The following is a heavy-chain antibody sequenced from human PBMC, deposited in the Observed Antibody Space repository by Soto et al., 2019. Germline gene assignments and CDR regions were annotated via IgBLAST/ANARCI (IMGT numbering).Heavy chain of an antibody. V-gene: IGHV3-33*01. CDR3: ASSIN. CDR1: GFPFSSYG. Sequence: VGSLRLSCASSGFPFSSYGMHWVRQAPGKGLGWVGVIWYDGSNKDYADSVKGRFTISRDNSKNTLYLQMNSLRADDTAVYYCASSINWGQGTLVTVSS. CDR2: IWYDGSNK. J-gene: IGHJ4*02.